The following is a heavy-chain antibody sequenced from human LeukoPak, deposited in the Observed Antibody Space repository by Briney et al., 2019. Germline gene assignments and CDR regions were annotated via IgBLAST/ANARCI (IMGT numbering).Heavy chain of an antibody. D-gene: IGHD3-3*01. CDR3: ARDRGGTDDFWSGYYTGYFDY. CDR1: GFTFSNYN. CDR2: ISSSSRTI. J-gene: IGHJ4*02. Sequence: GGSLRLSCAASGFTFSNYNMNWVRQAPGKGLEWVSYISSSSRTIYYADSVKGRFTISRDNAKNSLYLQMNSLRAEDTAVFYCARDRGGTDDFWSGYYTGYFDYWGQGTLVTVSS. V-gene: IGHV3-48*01.